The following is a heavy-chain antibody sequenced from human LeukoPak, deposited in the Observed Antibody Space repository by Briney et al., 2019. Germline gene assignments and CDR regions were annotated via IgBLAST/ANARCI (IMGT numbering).Heavy chain of an antibody. Sequence: KPSETLSLTCTVSGGSISSGDYYWSWIRQPPGKGLEWIGYIYYSGSTYYNPALKSRVTISVDSSKNQFSLTLSSVTAADTAVYYCARAVSDYYDSSGYFDYWGQGTLVTVSS. J-gene: IGHJ4*02. CDR2: IYYSGST. V-gene: IGHV4-30-4*01. CDR1: GGSISSGDYY. D-gene: IGHD3-22*01. CDR3: ARAVSDYYDSSGYFDY.